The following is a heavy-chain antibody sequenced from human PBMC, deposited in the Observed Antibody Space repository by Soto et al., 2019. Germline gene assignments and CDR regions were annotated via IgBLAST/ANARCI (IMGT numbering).Heavy chain of an antibody. CDR1: GFTFSSYA. V-gene: IGHV3-23*01. J-gene: IGHJ4*02. Sequence: EVQLLESGGGLVQPGGSLRLSCAASGFTFSSYAMSWVRQAPGKGLEWVSAISGSGGSTYYADSVKGRFTISRDNSKNTLFLQMNSLRAEDTAVYYCATIFGVVRVGSYWGQGTLVTVSS. CDR3: ATIFGVVRVGSY. D-gene: IGHD3-3*01. CDR2: ISGSGGST.